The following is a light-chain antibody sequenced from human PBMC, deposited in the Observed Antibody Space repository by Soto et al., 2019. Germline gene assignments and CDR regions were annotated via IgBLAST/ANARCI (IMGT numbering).Light chain of an antibody. CDR3: QQYHTYPWT. V-gene: IGKV1-5*01. CDR2: DAS. Sequence: DIQMTQSPSTLSASVGDRVTITCRASQSISSYLAWYQQKPGKAPKVLIFDASSLESGVPSRFSGSGSGTEFTLSISGLQPDDFATYYCQQYHTYPWTFGPGTKVEIK. CDR1: QSISSY. J-gene: IGKJ1*01.